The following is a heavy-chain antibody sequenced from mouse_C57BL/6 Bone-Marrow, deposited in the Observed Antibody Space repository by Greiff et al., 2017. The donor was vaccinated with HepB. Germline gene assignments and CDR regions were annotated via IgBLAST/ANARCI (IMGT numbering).Heavy chain of an antibody. D-gene: IGHD1-1*01. J-gene: IGHJ1*03. CDR3: ARLYYGSPYWYFDV. Sequence: EVKVVESGGDLVKPGGSLKLSCAASGFTFSSYGMSWVRQTPDKRLEWVATISSGGSYTYYPDSVKGRFTISRDNAKNTLYLQMSSLKSEDTAMYYCARLYYGSPYWYFDVWGTGTTVTVSS. CDR1: GFTFSSYG. CDR2: ISSGGSYT. V-gene: IGHV5-6*01.